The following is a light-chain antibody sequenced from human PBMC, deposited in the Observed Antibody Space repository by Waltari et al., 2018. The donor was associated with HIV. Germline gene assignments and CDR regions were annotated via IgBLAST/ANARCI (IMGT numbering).Light chain of an antibody. CDR1: QNIYYF. J-gene: IGKJ1*01. CDR2: SAD. Sequence: DIQLTQSPSSLSASVGDRVTITCRASQNIYYFVNWYQQKPGKAPELLIYSADTLHTGGPSRFSGSGSGTDFTLTIRSLQPDDFATYYCQQSDSDFRTFGQGTKVDIK. CDR3: QQSDSDFRT. V-gene: IGKV1-39*01.